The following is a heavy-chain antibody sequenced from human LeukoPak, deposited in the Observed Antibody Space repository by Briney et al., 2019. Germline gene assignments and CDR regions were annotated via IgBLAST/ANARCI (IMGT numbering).Heavy chain of an antibody. V-gene: IGHV1-2*02. CDR3: VRDLGFTNGGDSD. Sequence: ASVKVSCMASGYTFSGYYMHWVRQAPGQGLEWMGWSNPNGGGTRYAQKFQGRVTMTRDTSISTAYMELNRLRSDDTAVYYCVRDLGFTNGGDSDWGQGTLVTVSS. D-gene: IGHD1-1*01. CDR2: SNPNGGGT. CDR1: GYTFSGYY. J-gene: IGHJ4*02.